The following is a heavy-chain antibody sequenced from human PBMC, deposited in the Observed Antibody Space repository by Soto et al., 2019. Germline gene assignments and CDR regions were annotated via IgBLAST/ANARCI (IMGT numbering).Heavy chain of an antibody. V-gene: IGHV4-34*01. D-gene: IGHD3-10*01. CDR2: INHSGST. CDR1: GGSFSGYY. J-gene: IGHJ4*02. CDR3: AREVPITMVRGVTILN. Sequence: SETLSLTCAVYGGSFSGYYWSWIRQPPGKGLEWIGEINHSGSTNYNPSLKSRVTISVDTSKNQFSLKLSSVTAADTAVYYCAREVPITMVRGVTILNWGQGTLVTVSS.